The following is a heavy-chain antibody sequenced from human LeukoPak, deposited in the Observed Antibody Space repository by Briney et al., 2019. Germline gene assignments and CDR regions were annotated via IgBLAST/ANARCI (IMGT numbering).Heavy chain of an antibody. CDR2: IYYSGST. CDR1: GASISSYY. V-gene: IGHV4-59*01. J-gene: IGHJ4*02. D-gene: IGHD3-10*01. Sequence: SETLSLTCTVSGASISSYYWSWIRQPPGKGLEWIGYIYYSGSTNYNPALKSRVTISEDTSKNQISLKLSSVTAADTAVYYCASFPGGYWGQGTLVTVSS. CDR3: ASFPGGY.